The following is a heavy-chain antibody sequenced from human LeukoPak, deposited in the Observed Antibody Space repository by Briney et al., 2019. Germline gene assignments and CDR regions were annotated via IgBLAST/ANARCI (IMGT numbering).Heavy chain of an antibody. Sequence: GGSLRLSCAASGFTFSNFPMTWVRQAPGKGLEAFSSISGSGGDTYYKDSVKGRFTVSRDNSKNTLFLQMNSLRAEDTAIYYCAKERDYGPADYWGQGTLVTVSS. V-gene: IGHV3-23*01. CDR3: AKERDYGPADY. CDR1: GFTFSNFP. J-gene: IGHJ4*02. D-gene: IGHD4/OR15-4a*01. CDR2: ISGSGGDT.